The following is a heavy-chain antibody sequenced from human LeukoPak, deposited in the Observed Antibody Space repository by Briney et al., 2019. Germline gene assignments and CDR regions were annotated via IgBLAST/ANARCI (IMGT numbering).Heavy chain of an antibody. D-gene: IGHD1-1*01. CDR1: GFTFSDYD. CDR2: IGTAGDT. Sequence: GSLRLSCAASGFTFSDYDMHWVRQATGKGLEWVPAIGTAGDTYYTGSVKGRFTISRENAKNSLYLQMNSLRAGDTAVYYCARVAKERVGGVYYFDYWGQGTLVTVSS. J-gene: IGHJ4*02. V-gene: IGHV3-13*01. CDR3: ARVAKERVGGVYYFDY.